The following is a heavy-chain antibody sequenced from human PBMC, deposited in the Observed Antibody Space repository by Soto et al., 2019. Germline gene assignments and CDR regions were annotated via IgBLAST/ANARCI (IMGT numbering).Heavy chain of an antibody. CDR3: VRDYYDTSGYPNTFDM. J-gene: IGHJ3*02. Sequence: VGSLRLSCAASGFTLSRHTMNWVRQAPGKGLEWVSFIGSRTSDIYYADSVKGRFTISRDNAKNSLYLDLTRLRAEDTAVYFCVRDYYDTSGYPNTFDMWGHGTRVTVS. CDR2: IGSRTSDI. CDR1: GFTLSRHT. V-gene: IGHV3-21*01. D-gene: IGHD3-22*01.